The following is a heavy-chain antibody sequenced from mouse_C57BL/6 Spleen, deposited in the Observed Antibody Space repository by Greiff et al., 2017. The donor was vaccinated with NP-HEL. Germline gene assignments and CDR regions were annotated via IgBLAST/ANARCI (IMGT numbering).Heavy chain of an antibody. CDR1: GFTFTDYY. CDR2: IRNKANGYTT. D-gene: IGHD4-1*01. CDR3: ARLTVRKFDY. Sequence: EVHLVESGGGLVQPGGSLSLSCAASGFTFTDYYMSWVRQPPGKALEWLGFIRNKANGYTTEYSASVKGRFTISSDNSQSILYLQMNALRAEDSATYYCARLTVRKFDYWGQGTTLTVSS. V-gene: IGHV7-3*01. J-gene: IGHJ2*01.